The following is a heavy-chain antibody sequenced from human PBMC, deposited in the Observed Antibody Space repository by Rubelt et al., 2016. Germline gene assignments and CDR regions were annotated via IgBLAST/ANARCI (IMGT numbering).Heavy chain of an antibody. D-gene: IGHD1-26*01. CDR3: ARHDTGSFLFDF. CDR2: IDHSGNT. V-gene: IGHV4-59*01. J-gene: IGHJ4*02. CDR1: GGSISSNY. Sequence: QVQLQESGPGLVKPSETLSLTCTVSGGSISSNYWSWIRQPPGKGLEWIGEIDHSGNTDYIPSLKSRVSISVDTSKKQISLKMSSVTAADTAVYYCARHDTGSFLFDFWGQGTPVTVSS.